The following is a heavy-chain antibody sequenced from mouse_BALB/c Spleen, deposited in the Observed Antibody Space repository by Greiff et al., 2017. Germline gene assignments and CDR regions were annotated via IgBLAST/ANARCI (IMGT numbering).Heavy chain of an antibody. J-gene: IGHJ2*01. Sequence: QVQLKESGAELVRPGSSVKISCKASGYAFSSYWMNWVKQRPGQGLEWIGQIYPGDGDTNYNGKFKGKATLTADKSSSTAYMQLSSLTSEDSAVYFCARLDGFDYWGQGTTLTVSS. CDR3: ARLDGFDY. V-gene: IGHV1-80*01. CDR2: IYPGDGDT. CDR1: GYAFSSYW.